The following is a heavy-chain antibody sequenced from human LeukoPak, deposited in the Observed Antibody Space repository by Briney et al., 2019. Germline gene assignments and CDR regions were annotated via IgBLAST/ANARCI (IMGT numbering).Heavy chain of an antibody. CDR1: GGSFSGYY. CDR2: INHSGST. CDR3: ARHWDYGDYVLDAFDI. Sequence: SETLSLTCAVYGGSFSGYYWSWIRQPPGKWLEWIGEINHSGSTNYNPSLKSRVTISVDTSKNQFSLKLSSVTAADTAVYYCARHWDYGDYVLDAFDIWGQGTMVTVSS. V-gene: IGHV4-34*01. D-gene: IGHD4-17*01. J-gene: IGHJ3*02.